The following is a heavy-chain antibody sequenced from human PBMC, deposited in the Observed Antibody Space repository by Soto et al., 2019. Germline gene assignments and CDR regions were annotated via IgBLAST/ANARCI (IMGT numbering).Heavy chain of an antibody. Sequence: PGGSLRLSCAASGFTFDDYAMHWVRQAPGKGLEWVSGISWNSGSIGYADSVKGRFTISRDNAKNSLYLQMNSLRAEDTALYYCAKDIYGYPRDENWFDPWGQGTLVTVSS. CDR1: GFTFDDYA. J-gene: IGHJ5*02. V-gene: IGHV3-9*01. CDR2: ISWNSGSI. D-gene: IGHD4-17*01. CDR3: AKDIYGYPRDENWFDP.